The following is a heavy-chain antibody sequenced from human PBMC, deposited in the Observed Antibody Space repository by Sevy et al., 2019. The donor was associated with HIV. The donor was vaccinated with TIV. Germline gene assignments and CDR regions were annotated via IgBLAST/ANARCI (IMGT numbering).Heavy chain of an antibody. CDR2: CRDKANSYTT. Sequence: GGSLRLSCVASGFTFSDHYIDWVRQAPGKGLEWIGRCRDKANSYTTEYAASVKGRFTLSRDDSRNSVYLQMNSLTTEDTAVYYCARDRGRYHIDYWRQGTLVTVSS. V-gene: IGHV3-72*01. CDR3: ARDRGRYHIDY. J-gene: IGHJ4*02. CDR1: GFTFSDHY. D-gene: IGHD1-26*01.